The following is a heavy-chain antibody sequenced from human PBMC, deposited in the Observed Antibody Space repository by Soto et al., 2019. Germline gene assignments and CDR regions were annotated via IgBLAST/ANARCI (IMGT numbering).Heavy chain of an antibody. CDR2: IIPIFGTA. D-gene: IGHD2-21*02. CDR3: ARTSCGGDCYSDY. CDR1: GGTFGNYA. V-gene: IGHV1-69*01. Sequence: QVHLVQSGAEVKKPGSSVKVSCKASGGTFGNYAITWVRQAPGQGLEWMGQIIPIFGTANYAQKFQGRVTIFADESTSTAYMELSSLISEDTAVYYCARTSCGGDCYSDYWGQGTLVTVSS. J-gene: IGHJ4*02.